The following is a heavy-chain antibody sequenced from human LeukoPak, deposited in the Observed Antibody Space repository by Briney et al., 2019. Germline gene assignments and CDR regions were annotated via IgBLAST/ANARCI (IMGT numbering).Heavy chain of an antibody. CDR1: GYTFTSYY. CDR3: ARDHSSSGQLFDY. D-gene: IGHD6-13*01. CDR2: INPNSGGT. J-gene: IGHJ4*02. Sequence: ASVKVSCKASGYTFTSYYMHWVRQAPGQGLEWMGWINPNSGGTNYAQKFQGRVTMTRDTSISTAYMELRSLRSDDTAVYYCARDHSSSGQLFDYWGQGTLVTVSS. V-gene: IGHV1-2*02.